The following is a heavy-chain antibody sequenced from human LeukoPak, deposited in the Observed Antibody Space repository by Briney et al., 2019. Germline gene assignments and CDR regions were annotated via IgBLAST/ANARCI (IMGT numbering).Heavy chain of an antibody. CDR1: GYSISSSYY. D-gene: IGHD3-16*01. CDR3: ARHYGLYYFDY. J-gene: IGHJ4*02. CDR2: IHHSGST. V-gene: IGHV4-38-2*02. Sequence: SETLSLTCTISGYSISSSYYWGWTRQPPGKGLEWIGSIHHSGSTSYNPSLKNRVTISVDTSKNQFSLKLSSVTAADTAVYYCARHYGLYYFDYWGQGTLVTVSS.